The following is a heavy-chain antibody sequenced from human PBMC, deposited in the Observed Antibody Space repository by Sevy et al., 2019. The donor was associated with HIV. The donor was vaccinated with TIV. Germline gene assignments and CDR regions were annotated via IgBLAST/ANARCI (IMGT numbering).Heavy chain of an antibody. CDR1: GFSFSGYV. V-gene: IGHV3-23*01. J-gene: IGHJ3*01. CDR2: ISGRDSST. CDR3: AKVTLWELLAAHDAFDV. D-gene: IGHD1-26*01. Sequence: GGSLRLSCAASGFSFSGYVMNWVRQAPGKGLEWVSSISGRDSSTYYADSVRGRFIISRDNSENTLYLQMKGLRAEDTAVYYCAKVTLWELLAAHDAFDVWGQGTMVTVSS.